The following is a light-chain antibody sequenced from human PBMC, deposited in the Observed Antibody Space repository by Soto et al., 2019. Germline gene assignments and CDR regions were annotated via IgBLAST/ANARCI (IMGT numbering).Light chain of an antibody. Sequence: DIQMTQSPSSLSASVGDRVTITCRASERISRHLNWYQQKPGKAPKILIYAASSLQNGVPSRFRGSGSGTYFTLTITNLPPEDFATYYCQQTYSTLSITFGQGTRL. J-gene: IGKJ5*01. CDR3: QQTYSTLSIT. V-gene: IGKV1-39*01. CDR1: ERISRH. CDR2: AAS.